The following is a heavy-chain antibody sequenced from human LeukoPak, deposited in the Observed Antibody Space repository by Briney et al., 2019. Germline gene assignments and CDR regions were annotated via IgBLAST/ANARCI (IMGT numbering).Heavy chain of an antibody. Sequence: ASVKVSCKASGYTFTGYYMHWVRQAPGQGLEWMGWISAYNGNTNYAQKLQGRVTMTTDTSTSTAYMELRSLRSDDTAVYYCARVESGLRYFVWGQGTLVTVSS. CDR2: ISAYNGNT. J-gene: IGHJ4*02. D-gene: IGHD3-9*01. CDR1: GYTFTGYY. CDR3: ARVESGLRYFV. V-gene: IGHV1-18*04.